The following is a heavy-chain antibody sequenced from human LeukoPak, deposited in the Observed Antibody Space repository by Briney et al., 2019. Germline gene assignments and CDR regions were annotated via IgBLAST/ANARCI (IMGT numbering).Heavy chain of an antibody. D-gene: IGHD3-10*01. CDR1: GGTFSSYA. J-gene: IGHJ6*03. Sequence: ASVKVSCKASGGTFSSYAISWVRQAPGQGLEWMGGIIPIFGTANYAQKFQGRVTITADKSTSTAYMELSSLRSEDTAVYYCARDLWDGSGRRYYYYYMDVWGKGTTVTISS. CDR3: ARDLWDGSGRRYYYYYMDV. V-gene: IGHV1-69*06. CDR2: IIPIFGTA.